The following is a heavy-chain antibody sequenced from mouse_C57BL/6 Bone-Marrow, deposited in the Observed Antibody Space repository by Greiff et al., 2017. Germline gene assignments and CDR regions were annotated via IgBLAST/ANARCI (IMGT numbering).Heavy chain of an antibody. V-gene: IGHV1-26*01. CDR1: GYTFTDYY. J-gene: IGHJ2*01. CDR3: ARSPSYY. CDR2: INPNNGGT. Sequence: VQLQQSGPELVKPGASVKISCKASGYTFTDYYMNWVKQSHGKSLEWIGDINPNNGGTSYNQKFKGKATLTVDKSSSTAYMELRSLTSEDSAVYYCARSPSYYWGQGTTLTVSS.